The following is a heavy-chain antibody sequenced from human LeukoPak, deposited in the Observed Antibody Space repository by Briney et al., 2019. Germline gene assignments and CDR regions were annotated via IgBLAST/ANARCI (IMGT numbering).Heavy chain of an antibody. Sequence: SETLSLTCSVSGGSIRRYFWSWIRQPPGKGLEWIGYGYYSGSTNYNPSLKSRVTISVDTSKNQFSLKVTSVTAADTAVYFCARGYGPNSSGWDSCGQGTLVTVSS. CDR3: ARGYGPNSSGWDS. J-gene: IGHJ4*02. CDR2: GYYSGST. D-gene: IGHD6-19*01. CDR1: GGSIRRYF. V-gene: IGHV4-59*01.